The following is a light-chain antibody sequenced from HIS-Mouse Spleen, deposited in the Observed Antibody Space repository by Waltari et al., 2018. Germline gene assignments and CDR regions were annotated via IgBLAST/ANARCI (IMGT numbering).Light chain of an antibody. J-gene: IGLJ2*01. V-gene: IGLV3-10*01. CDR2: EVS. CDR3: YSTDSSGNHRV. CDR1: AFPKQY. Sequence: SYELTQPPSVSVSPGQTARITCSGDAFPKQYPYWYQQKSGQAPVQAIYEVSKRPSGIPERCSGSSSGTMATLTISGAQVEDEADYYCYSTDSSGNHRVFGGGTKLTVL.